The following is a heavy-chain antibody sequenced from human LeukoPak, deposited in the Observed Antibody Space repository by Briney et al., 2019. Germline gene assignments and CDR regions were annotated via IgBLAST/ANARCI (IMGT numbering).Heavy chain of an antibody. J-gene: IGHJ4*02. D-gene: IGHD6-13*01. V-gene: IGHV4-39*07. CDR1: GGSISSSSYY. Sequence: SETLSLTCTVSGGSISSSSYYWGWIRQPPGKGLEWIGSIYYSGSTYYNPSLKSRVTISVDTSKNQFSLKLSSVTAADTAVYYCARVDSSWGEKTDYWGQGTLVTVSS. CDR3: ARVDSSWGEKTDY. CDR2: IYYSGST.